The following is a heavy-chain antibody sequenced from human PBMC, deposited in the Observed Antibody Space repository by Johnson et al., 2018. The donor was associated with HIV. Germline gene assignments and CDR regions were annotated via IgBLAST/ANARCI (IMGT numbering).Heavy chain of an antibody. CDR3: ARAGGGIAAAGTRAFDI. CDR2: IKQDGSEK. Sequence: VQLVESGGGLVQPGGSLRLSCAASGFTFSSYWMSWVRQAPGKGLEWVANIKQDGSEKYYVDSVKGRFTISRDNAKNSLYLQMNSLRAEDTAVYYCARAGGGIAAAGTRAFDIWGQGTMVTVSS. V-gene: IGHV3-7*05. J-gene: IGHJ3*02. D-gene: IGHD6-13*01. CDR1: GFTFSSYW.